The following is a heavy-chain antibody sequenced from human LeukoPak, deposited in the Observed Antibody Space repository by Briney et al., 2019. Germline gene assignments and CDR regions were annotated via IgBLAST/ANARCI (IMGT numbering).Heavy chain of an antibody. D-gene: IGHD2-2*01. CDR3: VRQDVVVITAATYYYGMDV. Sequence: SETLSLTCTVSGGSISSYYWSWIRQPPGKGLEWIGYIYYTGSTNYRPSLKSRVTISVDTSRNQFSLKLSSVTAADTAVYYCVRQDVVVITAATYYYGMDVWGQGTTVTVSS. CDR1: GGSISSYY. V-gene: IGHV4-59*08. J-gene: IGHJ6*02. CDR2: IYYTGST.